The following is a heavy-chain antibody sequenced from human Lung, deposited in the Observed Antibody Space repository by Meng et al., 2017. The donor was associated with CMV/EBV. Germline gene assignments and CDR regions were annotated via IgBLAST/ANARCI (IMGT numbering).Heavy chain of an antibody. V-gene: IGHV4-39*01. Sequence: ESLKISXTVSGGSISSSSYYWGWIRQPPGKGLEWIGNIYSSGTTYYNPSLKSRVTISVDTSKNQISLRLTSVTAADTAVYYCSRLWGSSRSPLSDYWGQGTLVTVSS. CDR1: GGSISSSSYY. CDR2: IYSSGTT. D-gene: IGHD6-13*01. J-gene: IGHJ4*02. CDR3: SRLWGSSRSPLSDY.